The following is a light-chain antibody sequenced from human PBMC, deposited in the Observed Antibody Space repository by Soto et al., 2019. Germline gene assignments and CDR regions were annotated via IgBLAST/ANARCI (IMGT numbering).Light chain of an antibody. Sequence: EIVMTQSPASLSASPGERITLSCKASQSIANNLAWHQQKPGQAPRLLMYGASTRAADIPARFSGSGSGTEFSLTISSLQSEHFAIYYCQQYNDWPPWTFGQGTKVEIK. CDR1: QSIANN. CDR3: QQYNDWPPWT. V-gene: IGKV3-15*01. CDR2: GAS. J-gene: IGKJ1*01.